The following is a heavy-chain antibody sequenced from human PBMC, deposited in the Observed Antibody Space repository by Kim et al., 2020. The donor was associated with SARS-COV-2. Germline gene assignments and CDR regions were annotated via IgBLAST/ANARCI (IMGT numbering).Heavy chain of an antibody. CDR1: GYSFTSYW. CDR2: IYPGDSDT. CDR3: ARSRGGSLARILKNYYYYSMDV. J-gene: IGHJ6*03. D-gene: IGHD2-15*01. Sequence: GESLKISCKGSGYSFTSYWIGWVRQMPGKGLEWMGIIYPGDSDTRYSPSFQGQVTISADKSISTAYLQWSSLKASDTAMYYCARSRGGSLARILKNYYYYSMDVWGKGTTVTVSS. V-gene: IGHV5-51*01.